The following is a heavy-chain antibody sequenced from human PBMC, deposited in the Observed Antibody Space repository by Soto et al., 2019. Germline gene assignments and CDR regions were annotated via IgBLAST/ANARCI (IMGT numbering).Heavy chain of an antibody. J-gene: IGHJ5*02. CDR3: TTDPHSTGTKS. CDR2: IKRQTEGRTI. Sequence: RGGCVRHRGAASRLADIGAGVRWVRLAPGAWLEGVGLIKRQTEGRTIDDDAPVKARFTISRDASKNTLYLQMNSLKTEDTAVYYCTTDPHSTGTKSWGQGTLVTVSS. D-gene: IGHD1-1*01. CDR1: RLADIGAG. V-gene: IGHV3-15*01.